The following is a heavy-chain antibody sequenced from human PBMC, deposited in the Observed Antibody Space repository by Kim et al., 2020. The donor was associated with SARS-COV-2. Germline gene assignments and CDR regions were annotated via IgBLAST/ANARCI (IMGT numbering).Heavy chain of an antibody. J-gene: IGHJ4*02. V-gene: IGHV4-59*09. D-gene: IGHD3-22*01. CDR3: ARGLLPFYYIDY. Sequence: NSNPSLKSRGHKSVDTSKNQFTLKLSSVTAAYTAVYYCARGLLPFYYIDYWGQGTLVTVSS.